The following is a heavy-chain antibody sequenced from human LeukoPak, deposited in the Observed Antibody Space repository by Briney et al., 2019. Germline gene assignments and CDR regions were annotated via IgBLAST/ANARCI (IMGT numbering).Heavy chain of an antibody. CDR1: GYTFTSYY. V-gene: IGHV1-46*01. Sequence: ASVKVSCKATGYTFTSYYMHWVRQAPGQGLEWMGIINPSGGSTSYAQKFQGRVTMTRDTSTSTVYMELSSLRSEDTAVYYCARRGYSYDLDYWGQGTLVTVSS. CDR2: INPSGGST. CDR3: ARRGYSYDLDY. J-gene: IGHJ4*02. D-gene: IGHD5-18*01.